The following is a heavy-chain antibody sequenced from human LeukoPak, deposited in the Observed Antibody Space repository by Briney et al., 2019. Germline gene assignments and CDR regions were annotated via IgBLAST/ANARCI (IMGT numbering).Heavy chain of an antibody. CDR3: WRENGAFSPFGY. V-gene: IGHV4-59*12. D-gene: IGHD2-8*01. J-gene: IGHJ4*02. CDR2: IYYSGST. CDR1: GDSISSYY. Sequence: SETLSLTCTVSGDSISSYYWSWIRRPPGKGLEWIGYIYYSGSTYYNPSLKSRITISVDTSKNHFSLNLTSVTGADTAVYYCWRENGAFSPFGYWGQGTLVTVPS.